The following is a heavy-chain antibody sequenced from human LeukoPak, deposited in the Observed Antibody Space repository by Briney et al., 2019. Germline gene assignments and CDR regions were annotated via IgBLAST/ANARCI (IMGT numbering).Heavy chain of an antibody. CDR2: IGTAGDT. CDR3: ARPRKSDTAMVTFDY. J-gene: IGHJ4*02. Sequence: LAGGSLRLSCAACGFTFSSYDMHWVRHATGKGLEWVSAIGTAGDTYYPGPVKGQFTISRENAKNSLYLQMNSLRAGDTAVYYCARPRKSDTAMVTFDYWGQGTLVTVSS. D-gene: IGHD5-18*01. CDR1: GFTFSSYD. V-gene: IGHV3-13*03.